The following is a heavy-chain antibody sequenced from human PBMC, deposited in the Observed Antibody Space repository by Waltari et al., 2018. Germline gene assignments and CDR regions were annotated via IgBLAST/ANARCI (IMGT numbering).Heavy chain of an antibody. CDR1: GFTFSSYA. D-gene: IGHD5-12*01. Sequence: EVQLLESGGGLVQPGGSLRLSCAASGFTFSSYAMRWVRPAPGKGLEWVSAISGSGGSTYYADSVKGRFTISRDNSKNTLYLQMNSLRAEDTAVYYCAKSTYGGYPRTPMDWGQGTLVTVSS. J-gene: IGHJ4*02. CDR3: AKSTYGGYPRTPMD. CDR2: ISGSGGST. V-gene: IGHV3-23*01.